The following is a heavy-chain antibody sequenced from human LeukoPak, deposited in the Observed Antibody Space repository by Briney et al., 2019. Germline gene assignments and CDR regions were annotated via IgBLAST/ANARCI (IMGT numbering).Heavy chain of an antibody. CDR1: GFTFSDYA. V-gene: IGHV3-23*01. D-gene: IGHD6-19*01. CDR3: TSDRPSSGWALDY. CDR2: INPSGGST. Sequence: GGSLRLSCVASGFTFSDYAMTWVRQAPGKGLECVSAINPSGGSTNYAHSVKGRFTISRDNSKSTLYLQMSSLRPEDTALYYCTSDRPSSGWALDYWGQGALVTVSS. J-gene: IGHJ4*02.